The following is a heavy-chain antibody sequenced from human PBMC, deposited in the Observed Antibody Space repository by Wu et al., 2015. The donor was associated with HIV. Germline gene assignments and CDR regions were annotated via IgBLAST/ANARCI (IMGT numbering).Heavy chain of an antibody. D-gene: IGHD3-16*01. CDR3: VRWVGANSAWFDP. CDR2: IVPVFGTI. J-gene: IGHJ5*02. CDR1: GGSFSSFY. Sequence: VQLVQSGAEVKKPGSSVKVSCKASGGSFSSFYISWVRQAPGQGLEWMGGIVPVFGTINYAETFQGRISITTDESTSTAYMELSRLLSEDTAVYFCVRWVGANSAWFDPWGQEPGSPSPQ. V-gene: IGHV1-69*05.